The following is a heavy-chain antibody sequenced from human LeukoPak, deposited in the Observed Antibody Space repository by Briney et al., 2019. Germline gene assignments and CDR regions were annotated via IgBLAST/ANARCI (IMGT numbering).Heavy chain of an antibody. J-gene: IGHJ4*02. Sequence: GRSLRLSCVASGFTFSSRGMHWVRQAPGKGLEWVAVIWYDGSNKYYADSVRGRFTISRDNSKNTLYLEMSSLRAEDTAVYYCISFEYWGQGTLVTVSS. CDR1: GFTFSSRG. V-gene: IGHV3-33*01. CDR3: ISFEY. CDR2: IWYDGSNK.